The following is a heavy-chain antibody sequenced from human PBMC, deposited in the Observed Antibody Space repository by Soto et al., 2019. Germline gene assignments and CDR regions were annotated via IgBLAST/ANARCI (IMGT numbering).Heavy chain of an antibody. CDR3: ACWAGSSRPPYWGPLDS. Sequence: GGSLRLSCPSSGFTSAKEDITGVGQAPGQVLDGVSRITGGSETTYYAAAGGGRFTLPRDNSQTTLSLQINTLRAEDTAKYFSACWAGSSRPPYWGPLDSWGKEILVTVSS. J-gene: IGHJ4*02. D-gene: IGHD7-27*01. V-gene: IGHV3-23*01. CDR2: ITGGSETT. CDR1: GFTSAKED.